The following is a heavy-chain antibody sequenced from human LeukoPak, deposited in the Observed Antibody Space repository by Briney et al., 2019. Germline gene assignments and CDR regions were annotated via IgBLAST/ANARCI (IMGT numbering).Heavy chain of an antibody. D-gene: IGHD6-13*01. CDR3: ASNFAGSSRDY. CDR1: GFTFSNYW. Sequence: PGGSLRLSCAASGFTFSNYWMHWVRQAPGKGPEWISRISPDGSETNYADSVEGRFTVSRDNAKNTLFLQMNSLRAEDTAVYYCASNFAGSSRDYWGQGTPVTVSS. CDR2: ISPDGSET. V-gene: IGHV3-74*01. J-gene: IGHJ4*02.